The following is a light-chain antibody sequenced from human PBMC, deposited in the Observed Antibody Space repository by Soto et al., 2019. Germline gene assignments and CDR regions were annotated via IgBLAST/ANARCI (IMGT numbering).Light chain of an antibody. CDR2: DVS. CDR3: CSYVGSFIVG. J-gene: IGLJ1*01. CDR1: SRDVGYYNY. Sequence: QSALTQPRSVSGSPGHSVSISCTGTSRDVGYYNYVSWYKQYPGKAPKIMIYDVSGRPSGVPARFSASKSGNTASLTISGLQAKDEAYYYCCSYVGSFIVGVGTRPKVPVL. V-gene: IGLV2-11*01.